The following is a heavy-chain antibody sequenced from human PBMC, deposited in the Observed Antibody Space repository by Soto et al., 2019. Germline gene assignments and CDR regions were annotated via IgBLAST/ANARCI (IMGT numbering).Heavy chain of an antibody. CDR1: GDTFDTFA. V-gene: IGHV1-69*12. Sequence: QVQLVQSGAEVLKPGASVKVSCKASGDTFDTFAISWVRQAPGQGLEWMGGIIPIFRTPDSAQKFQGRVPITADVSTSTAYMELASLRSEDTAVYYCARDKDREQLGGNYYSALDVWGQGTTVTVSS. D-gene: IGHD1-1*01. J-gene: IGHJ6*02. CDR3: ARDKDREQLGGNYYSALDV. CDR2: IIPIFRTP.